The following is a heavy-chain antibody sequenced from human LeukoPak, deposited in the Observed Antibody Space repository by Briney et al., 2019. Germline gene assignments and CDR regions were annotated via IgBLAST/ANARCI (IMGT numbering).Heavy chain of an antibody. CDR1: GYTPTELS. CDR3: ATWYYYGSGSYYKIDY. CDR2: FDPEDGET. D-gene: IGHD3-10*01. V-gene: IGHV1-24*01. J-gene: IGHJ4*02. Sequence: ASVKVSCKVSGYTPTELSMHWVRQAPGKGLEWMGGFDPEDGETIYAQKFQGRVTMTEDTSTDTAYMALSSLRSEDTAVYYCATWYYYGSGSYYKIDYWGQGTLVTVSS.